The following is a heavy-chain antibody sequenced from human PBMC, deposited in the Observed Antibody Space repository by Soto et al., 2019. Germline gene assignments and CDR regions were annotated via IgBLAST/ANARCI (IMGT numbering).Heavy chain of an antibody. J-gene: IGHJ4*02. V-gene: IGHV3-23*01. CDR1: GFTFSSYA. CDR2: ISGSGGST. Sequence: PGGSLRLSCAASGFTFSSYAMSWVRQAPGKGLEWVSAISGSGGSTYYADSVKGRFTISRDNSKNTLYLQMNSLRAEDTAVYYCALDQDRQDYFAYWGQGTLVTVYS. D-gene: IGHD2-15*01. CDR3: ALDQDRQDYFAY.